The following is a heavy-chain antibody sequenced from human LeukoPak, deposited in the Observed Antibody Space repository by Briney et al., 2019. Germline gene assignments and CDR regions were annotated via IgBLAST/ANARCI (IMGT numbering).Heavy chain of an antibody. V-gene: IGHV4-59*08. D-gene: IGHD7-27*01. CDR2: IYYSGST. CDR3: ASLTDDAFDI. Sequence: SETLSLTCTVSGGSISSYYWSWIRQPPGKGLEWIGYIYYSGSTNYNPSLKRRVTISVDTSKNQFSLKLSSVTAADTAVYYCASLTDDAFDIWGQGTMVTVSS. J-gene: IGHJ3*02. CDR1: GGSISSYY.